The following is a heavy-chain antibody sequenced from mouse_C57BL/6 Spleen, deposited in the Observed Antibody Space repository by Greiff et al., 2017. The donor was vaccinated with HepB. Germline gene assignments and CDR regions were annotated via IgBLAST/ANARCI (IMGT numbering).Heavy chain of an antibody. J-gene: IGHJ3*01. CDR3: ARGGYGSSPFAY. CDR2: INYDGSST. CDR1: GFTFSDYY. V-gene: IGHV5-16*01. D-gene: IGHD1-1*01. Sequence: EVKLVESEGGLVQPGSSMKLSCTASGFTFSDYYMAWVRQVPEKGLEWVANINYDGSSTYYLDSLKSRFIISRDNAKNILYLQMSSVKSEDTATDSCARGGYGSSPFAYGGQGTWVTVSA.